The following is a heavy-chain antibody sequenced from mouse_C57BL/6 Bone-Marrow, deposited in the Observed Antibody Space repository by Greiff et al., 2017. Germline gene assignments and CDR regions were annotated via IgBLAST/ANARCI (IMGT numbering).Heavy chain of an antibody. V-gene: IGHV14-1*01. CDR1: GFNIKDYY. D-gene: IGHD1-1*01. CDR3: TTDYGSLYYYAMDY. J-gene: IGHJ4*01. CDR2: IDPEDGDT. Sequence: DVQLVESGAELVRPGASVKLSCTASGFNIKDYYMHWVKQRPEQGLEWIGRIDPEDGDTEYAPKFQGKATMTADTSSNTAYLQLSSLTSEDTAVYYCTTDYGSLYYYAMDYWGQGTSVTVSS.